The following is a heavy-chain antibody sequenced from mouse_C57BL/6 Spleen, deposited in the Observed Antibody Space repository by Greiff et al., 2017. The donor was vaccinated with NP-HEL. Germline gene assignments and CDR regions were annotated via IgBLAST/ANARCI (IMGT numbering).Heavy chain of an antibody. V-gene: IGHV14-4*01. Sequence: EVQLQQSGAELVRPGASVKLSCTASGFNIKDDYMHWVKQRPEQGLEWIGWIDPENGDTEYASKFQGKATITADTSSNTAYLQLSSLTSEDTAVYYCTTSTAQASYYAMDYWGQGTSVTVSS. CDR3: TTSTAQASYYAMDY. J-gene: IGHJ4*01. CDR2: IDPENGDT. D-gene: IGHD3-2*02. CDR1: GFNIKDDY.